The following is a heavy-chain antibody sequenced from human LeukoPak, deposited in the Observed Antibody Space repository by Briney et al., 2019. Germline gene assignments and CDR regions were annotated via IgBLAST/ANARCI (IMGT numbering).Heavy chain of an antibody. CDR2: IIHSGTT. D-gene: IGHD3-22*01. J-gene: IGHJ4*02. V-gene: IGHV4-38-2*02. CDR1: SYSITSGYF. Sequence: SETVSLTCAVSSYSITSGYFWGWIRPPPGKGLEWIASIIHSGTTYYNPSLRKRVTLFVDTSKNHFSLNLTSLTAADTAVYYCARDGVFHDSDGYSFDYWGQGTLVTVPS. CDR3: ARDGVFHDSDGYSFDY.